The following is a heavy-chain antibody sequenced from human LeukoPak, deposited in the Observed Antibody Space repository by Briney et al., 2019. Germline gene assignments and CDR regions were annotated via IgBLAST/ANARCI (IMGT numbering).Heavy chain of an antibody. CDR1: GGSISSDAYF. CDR2: ISYSGST. V-gene: IGHV4-31*03. CDR3: AAIVVVPPAIAY. D-gene: IGHD2-2*01. J-gene: IGHJ4*02. Sequence: PSQTLCLTCTVSGGSISSDAYFRSWIRQHPGKGLEWIGYISYSGSTYYNPSLKSRITISVDTSKNQFSLNLSSVTAADTAVYFCAAIVVVPPAIAYRGQGTLVTVSS.